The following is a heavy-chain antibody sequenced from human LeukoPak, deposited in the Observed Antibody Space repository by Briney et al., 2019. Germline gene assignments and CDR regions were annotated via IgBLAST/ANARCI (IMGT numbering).Heavy chain of an antibody. V-gene: IGHV3-23*01. J-gene: IGHJ4*02. CDR1: GFTFSSYA. Sequence: AGGSLRLSCAASGFTFSSYAVSWVRQAPGKGLEWVSAISGSGGSTYYADSVKGRFTISRDNSKNTLYLQMNSLRAEDTGVYYCAKRPGRRGYSGWVDYWGQGTLVTVSS. CDR3: AKRPGRRGYSGWVDY. D-gene: IGHD3-3*01. CDR2: ISGSGGST.